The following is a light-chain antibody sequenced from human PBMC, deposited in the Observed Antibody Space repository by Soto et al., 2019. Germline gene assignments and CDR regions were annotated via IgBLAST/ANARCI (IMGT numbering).Light chain of an antibody. CDR1: RSDVGAYNY. CDR3: SSLTSRFTFV. V-gene: IGLV2-14*01. CDR2: EVT. J-gene: IGLJ1*01. Sequence: QSALTQPASVSGSPGQSIAISCTGTRSDVGAYNYVSWYQQHPGKAPKLMISEVTNRPSGVSDRFSGSKSGNTASLTISGLQAEDEAEYYCSSLTSRFTFVFGTGTKLTVL.